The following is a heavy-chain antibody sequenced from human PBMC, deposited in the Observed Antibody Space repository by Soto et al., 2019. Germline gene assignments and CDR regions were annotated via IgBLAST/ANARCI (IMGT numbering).Heavy chain of an antibody. J-gene: IGHJ6*02. V-gene: IGHV1-18*01. D-gene: IGHD5-12*01. Sequence: ASVKVSCKASGYTFTRSGISWVRQAPGQGLEWMGWISTYNGDTNYAQTFQGRVTMTTDTSTSTAYMELRSLRSDDTAVYYCAREGVAPYYYCGMDVWGQGTPVTVSS. CDR2: ISTYNGDT. CDR1: GYTFTRSG. CDR3: AREGVAPYYYCGMDV.